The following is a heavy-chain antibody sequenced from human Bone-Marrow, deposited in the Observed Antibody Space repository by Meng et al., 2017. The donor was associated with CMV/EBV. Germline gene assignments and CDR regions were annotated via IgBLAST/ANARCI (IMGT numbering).Heavy chain of an antibody. CDR3: AGRQNYYDSSGYLTGEYFQH. D-gene: IGHD3-22*01. V-gene: IGHV1-69*01. Sequence: SSYASSWVGQAPGRGLEWMGGIIPIFGTANYAQKFQGRVTITADESTSTAYMELSSLRSEDTAVYYCAGRQNYYDSSGYLTGEYFQHWGQGTLVTVSS. J-gene: IGHJ1*01. CDR2: IIPIFGTA. CDR1: SSYA.